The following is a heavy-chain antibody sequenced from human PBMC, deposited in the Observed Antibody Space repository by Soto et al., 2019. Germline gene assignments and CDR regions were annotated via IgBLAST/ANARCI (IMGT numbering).Heavy chain of an antibody. CDR2: ISAYNGNT. V-gene: IGHV1-18*01. CDR1: GYIFSDYG. D-gene: IGHD1-1*01. CDR3: SRYVKSPDQLYF. Sequence: ASVKVSCKSSGYIFSDYGITWGRQAPGQGLEWMGWISAYNGNTDYAQKFQDRLTLATDTSTSTAYMELRSLRSDDTALYYFSRYVKSPDQLYFWGQGTSDTVSS. J-gene: IGHJ3*01.